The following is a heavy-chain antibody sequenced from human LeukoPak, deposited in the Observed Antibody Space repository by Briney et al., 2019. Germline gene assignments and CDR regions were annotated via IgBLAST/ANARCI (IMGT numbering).Heavy chain of an antibody. CDR3: ARDSTLVYGDYVYWFDP. J-gene: IGHJ5*02. CDR1: RYTFTGYH. D-gene: IGHD4-17*01. CDR2: INPNSGGT. V-gene: IGHV1-2*02. Sequence: ASVKVSCKASRYTFTGYHMHWVRQAPGQGLEWMGWINPNSGGTNYAQKFQGRVTMTRDTSISTAYMELSRLRSDDTAVYYCARDSTLVYGDYVYWFDPWGQGTLVTVSS.